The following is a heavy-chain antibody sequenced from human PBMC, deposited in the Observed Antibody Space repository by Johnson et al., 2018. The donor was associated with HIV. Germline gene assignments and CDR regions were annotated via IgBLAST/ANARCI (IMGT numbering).Heavy chain of an antibody. D-gene: IGHD2-2*01. CDR1: GFRFDDYG. V-gene: IGHV3-66*01. CDR2: IYSGGST. CDR3: ARGDIVVVPAATRAQDAFDI. Sequence: VQLVESGGTVVRPGGSLRLSCAVSGFRFDDYGMSWVRQAPGKGLEWVSVIYSGGSTYYADSVKGRFTISRDNSKNTLYLQMNSLRAEDTAVYYCARGDIVVVPAATRAQDAFDIWGQGTMVTVSS. J-gene: IGHJ3*02.